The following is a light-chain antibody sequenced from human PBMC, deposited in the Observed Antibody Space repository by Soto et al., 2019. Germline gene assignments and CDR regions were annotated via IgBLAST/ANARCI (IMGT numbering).Light chain of an antibody. J-gene: IGLJ1*01. CDR3: CSSAPESTDV. V-gene: IGLV1-44*01. CDR1: SSNIGNNF. Sequence: QSVLTQPPSVSGTPGQRVTISCSGSSSNIGNNFVYWYQHLPGAAPTLVVYSDNHRPSGVPVRFSGSKSGNAASLTISALQTDDEADYFCCSSAPESTDVCGTGTKLTVL. CDR2: SDN.